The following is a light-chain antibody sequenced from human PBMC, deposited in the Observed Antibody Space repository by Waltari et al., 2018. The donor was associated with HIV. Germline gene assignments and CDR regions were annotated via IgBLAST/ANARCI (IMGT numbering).Light chain of an antibody. V-gene: IGLV1-51*01. CDR3: GTWDSSLSAVV. J-gene: IGLJ2*01. CDR1: SSNLGNNS. CDR2: DNN. Sequence: QSVLTPPPSVSAAPGQQVTIPCSGSSSNLGNNSVSWYQQLPGTAPKGPIYDNNKRPSGIPDRFSGSKSGTSATLGITGLQTGDEADYYCGTWDSSLSAVVFGGGTKLTVL.